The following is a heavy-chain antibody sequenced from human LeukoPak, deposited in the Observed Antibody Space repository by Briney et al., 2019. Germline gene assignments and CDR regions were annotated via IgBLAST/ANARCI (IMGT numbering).Heavy chain of an antibody. CDR2: IYSGGST. CDR1: GFTVSSNY. CDR3: ARGGAITFNT. V-gene: IGHV3-53*01. D-gene: IGHD2/OR15-2a*01. J-gene: IGHJ5*02. Sequence: GGSLRLSCAASGFTVSSNYMNWVHQAPGKGLEWVSVIYSGGSTYYADSVKGRFTISRDNARNSLYLQMNSLRAEDTAVYYCARGGAITFNTWGQGTLVTVSS.